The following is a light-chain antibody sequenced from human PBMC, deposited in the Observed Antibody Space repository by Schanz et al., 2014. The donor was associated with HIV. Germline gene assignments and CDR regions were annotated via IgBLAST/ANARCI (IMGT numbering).Light chain of an antibody. CDR2: DVS. CDR1: SGDVSVHNY. J-gene: IGLJ3*02. V-gene: IGLV2-8*01. CDR3: CSYAGSYTV. Sequence: QSALTQPPAASGSPGQSVTISCTEASGDVSVHNYVSWYQQHPGKAPKLIIFDVSERPSAVPDRFSGSKSGNTASLTISGLQAEDEADYYCCSYAGSYTVFGGGTQLTVL.